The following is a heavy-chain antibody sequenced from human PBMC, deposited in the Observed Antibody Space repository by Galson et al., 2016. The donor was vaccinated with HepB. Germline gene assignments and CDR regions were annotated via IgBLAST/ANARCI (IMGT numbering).Heavy chain of an antibody. Sequence: SLRLSCAASGFTFSTYWMSWVRQAPGKGLEWVANIKQVGSEKDYVDSVKGRFTISRDNAKNSLHLQMNSLRAEDTAVYYCARGGSTGYYWGQGSLVTVPS. CDR2: IKQVGSEK. CDR1: GFTFSTYW. D-gene: IGHD6-19*01. J-gene: IGHJ4*02. CDR3: ARGGSTGYY. V-gene: IGHV3-7*01.